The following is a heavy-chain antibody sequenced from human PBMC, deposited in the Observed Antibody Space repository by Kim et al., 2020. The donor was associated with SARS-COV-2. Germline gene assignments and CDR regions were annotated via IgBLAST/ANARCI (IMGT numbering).Heavy chain of an antibody. V-gene: IGHV4-59*08. CDR1: GGSISSYY. CDR3: ARLRFLEWLDPGPKFDP. CDR2: IYYSGST. Sequence: SETLSLTCTVSGGSISSYYWSWIRQPPGKGLEWNGYIYYSGSTNYNPSLKSRVTISVDTSKNQYSLKLSSVTAADTGVYYCARLRFLEWLDPGPKFDPWGQGTLVTVSS. D-gene: IGHD3-3*01. J-gene: IGHJ5*02.